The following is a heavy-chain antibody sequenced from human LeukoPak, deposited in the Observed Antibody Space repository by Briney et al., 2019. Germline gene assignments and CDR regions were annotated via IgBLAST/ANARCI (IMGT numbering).Heavy chain of an antibody. CDR1: GFTFSSYA. V-gene: IGHV3-23*01. J-gene: IGHJ4*02. CDR3: AKDASGSYYGAYYFDY. D-gene: IGHD1-26*01. Sequence: GGSLRLSCAASGFTFSSYAMIWVRQAPREGLEWVSAISGSGGSTYYAHPVKGRFTISRDHSKNTLYLQMNSLRAEDTAVYYCAKDASGSYYGAYYFDYWGQGTLVTVSS. CDR2: ISGSGGST.